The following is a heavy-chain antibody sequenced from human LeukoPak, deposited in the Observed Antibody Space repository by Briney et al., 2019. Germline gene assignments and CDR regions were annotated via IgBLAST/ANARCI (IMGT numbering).Heavy chain of an antibody. D-gene: IGHD6-6*01. V-gene: IGHV3-30*02. CDR1: GFTFSSFG. CDR3: AKAQYLSIRPLFFDH. CDR2: IRHDGSKE. Sequence: GGSLRLSCAESGFTFSSFGMHWVRQAPGKGMKWVTFIRHDGSKEHYADSVKGRFTISRDNSKSTLYVQMTSLRDEDTAVYYCAKAQYLSIRPLFFDHWGQGTLVTVSS. J-gene: IGHJ4*02.